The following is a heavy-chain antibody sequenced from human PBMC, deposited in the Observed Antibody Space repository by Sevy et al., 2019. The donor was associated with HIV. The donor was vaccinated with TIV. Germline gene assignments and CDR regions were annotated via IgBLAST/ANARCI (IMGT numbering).Heavy chain of an antibody. CDR1: GFTFSYSG. CDR2: IQYDGRNT. J-gene: IGHJ4*02. CDR3: AQNTAAVSTGGFDY. V-gene: IGHV3-30*02. D-gene: IGHD2-2*01. Sequence: GGSLRLSCTTSGFTFSYSGMHWVRQAPGKGLEWVTFIQYDGRNTHYADSVKGRFTISRDNSKNTLYLQMNSLRGDDTAVYYCAQNTAAVSTGGFDYRGQGALVTVSS.